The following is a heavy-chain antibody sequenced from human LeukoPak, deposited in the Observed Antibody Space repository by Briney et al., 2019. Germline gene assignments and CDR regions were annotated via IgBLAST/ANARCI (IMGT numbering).Heavy chain of an antibody. Sequence: SETLSLTCTVSGGSISSGSYYWGWIRQPPGKGLEWIGTIYYRGSTYYNSSLKSRVTVSVDTSKNQFFLELSSVTAADTAVYHCASLGTDWNSSGGTHVDVFDIWGQGTMVTVSS. CDR1: GGSISSGSYY. CDR2: IYYRGST. D-gene: IGHD1-7*01. V-gene: IGHV4-39*01. CDR3: ASLGTDWNSSGGTHVDVFDI. J-gene: IGHJ3*02.